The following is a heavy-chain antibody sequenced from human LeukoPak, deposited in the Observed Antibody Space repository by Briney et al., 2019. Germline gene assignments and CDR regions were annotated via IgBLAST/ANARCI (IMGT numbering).Heavy chain of an antibody. D-gene: IGHD3-10*01. J-gene: IGHJ4*02. CDR1: GGSFSGYN. V-gene: IGHV4-34*01. Sequence: SGTLSLTCAISGGSFSGYNWTWIRQPPGKGLEWIGHINHRGTTNFTPSLKSRVTMSVDPSKDQFGLNLASVTAADTAVYYCARATVRGVMKYWSQGTLVIVSS. CDR2: INHRGTT. CDR3: ARATVRGVMKY.